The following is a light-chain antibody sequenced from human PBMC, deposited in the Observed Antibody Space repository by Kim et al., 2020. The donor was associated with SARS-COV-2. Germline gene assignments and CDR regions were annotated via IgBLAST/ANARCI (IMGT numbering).Light chain of an antibody. V-gene: IGKV1-8*01. J-gene: IGKJ5*01. CDR3: QQYYTYPIT. CDR1: QGICSS. CDR2: GAS. Sequence: PTEYRVPTPCRASQGICSSLAWYQQKPGKAPKLLIYGASTLQDGVPSRFSGNESGTDFTLTISCLRSEDFATYYCQQYYTYPITFGQGTRLEIK.